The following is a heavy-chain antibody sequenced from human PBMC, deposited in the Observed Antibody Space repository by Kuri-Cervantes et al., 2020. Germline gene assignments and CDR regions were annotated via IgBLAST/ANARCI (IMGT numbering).Heavy chain of an antibody. D-gene: IGHD3-10*01. Sequence: ASVKVSCKASGYTFTSYGISWVRQAPGQGLEWMGWISAYNGNTNYAQKPQGRVTMTTDTSTSTAYMELRSLRSDDTAVYYCARDIPSNYGQTYFGYWGQGTLVTVSS. CDR1: GYTFTSYG. V-gene: IGHV1-18*01. CDR2: ISAYNGNT. CDR3: ARDIPSNYGQTYFGY. J-gene: IGHJ4*02.